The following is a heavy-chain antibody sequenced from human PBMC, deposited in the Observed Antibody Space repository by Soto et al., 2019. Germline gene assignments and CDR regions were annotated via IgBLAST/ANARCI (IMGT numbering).Heavy chain of an antibody. CDR1: GFTFSNYA. V-gene: IGHV3-23*01. CDR3: AMSPDIVVVPAASLDY. D-gene: IGHD2-2*01. CDR2: ISGSGGNS. Sequence: GGSLRLSCAASGFTFSNYAMSWVRQAPGRGLEWVTTISGSGGNSYYADSVKGRFTISRDNSKNTLYLQMNSLRAEDTAVYYCAMSPDIVVVPAASLDYWGQGTLVTVSS. J-gene: IGHJ4*02.